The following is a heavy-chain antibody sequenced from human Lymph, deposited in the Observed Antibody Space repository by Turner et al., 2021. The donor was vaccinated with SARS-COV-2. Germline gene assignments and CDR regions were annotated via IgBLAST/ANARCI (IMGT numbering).Heavy chain of an antibody. CDR1: GFTFSTYA. CDR3: ARGSGSYLSAFDI. J-gene: IGHJ3*02. V-gene: IGHV3-30*04. D-gene: IGHD1-26*01. Sequence: QVQLVESGGGVVQPGRSLRLSCAASGFTFSTYAIHWVRQAPGKVLECVAVISYDGFNKYYSDSVKGQFTISRDNSKNTLYLQMSSLRAEDTAVYYCARGSGSYLSAFDIWGQGTMVTVSS. CDR2: ISYDGFNK.